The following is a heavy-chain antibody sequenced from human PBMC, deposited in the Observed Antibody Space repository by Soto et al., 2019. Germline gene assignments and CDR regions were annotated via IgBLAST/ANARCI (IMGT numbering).Heavy chain of an antibody. D-gene: IGHD3-10*01. J-gene: IGHJ4*02. Sequence: GGSLRLSCAASGFTISGNYMSWVRQAPGKGLEWVSIISGGGGTFHADSVKGRFTISRDNSKNMLYLQMNNLRAEDTAVYYCARVGGGSGSPPAIDYWGQGTPVTVSS. CDR2: ISGGGGT. CDR1: GFTISGNY. V-gene: IGHV3-53*01. CDR3: ARVGGGSGSPPAIDY.